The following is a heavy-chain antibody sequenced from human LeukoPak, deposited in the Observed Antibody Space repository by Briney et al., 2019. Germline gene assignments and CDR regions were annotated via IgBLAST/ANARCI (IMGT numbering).Heavy chain of an antibody. CDR3: ARLPGIAAAGFPGDYYYYYMDV. CDR2: ISAYNGNT. CDR1: GYTFTGYY. Sequence: ASVKVSCKASGYTFTGYYMHWVRQAPGQGLEWMGWISAYNGNTNYAQKLQGRVTMTTDTSTSTAYMELRSLRSDDTAVYYCARLPGIAAAGFPGDYYYYYMDVWGKGTTVTVSS. V-gene: IGHV1-18*04. D-gene: IGHD6-13*01. J-gene: IGHJ6*03.